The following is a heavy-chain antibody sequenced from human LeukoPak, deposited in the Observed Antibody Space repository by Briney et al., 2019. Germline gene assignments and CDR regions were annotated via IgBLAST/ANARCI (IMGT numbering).Heavy chain of an antibody. D-gene: IGHD2-21*02. CDR2: IRSKAYGGTT. J-gene: IGHJ4*02. CDR1: GFTFGDYA. V-gene: IGHV3-49*04. Sequence: PGGSLRLSCTASGFTFGDYAMSWVRQAPGKGLEWVGFIRSKAYGGTTEYAASVKGRFTISRDDSKSIAYLQMNSLKTEDTAVYYCTRVGCGGDCYSKYYFDYWGQGTLATVSS. CDR3: TRVGCGGDCYSKYYFDY.